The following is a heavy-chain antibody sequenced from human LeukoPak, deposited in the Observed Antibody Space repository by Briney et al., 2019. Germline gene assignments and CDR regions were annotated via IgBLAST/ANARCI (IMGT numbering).Heavy chain of an antibody. V-gene: IGHV3-23*01. CDR3: AKDIVVVVAAKYYYYYYGMDV. CDR2: ISGSGGST. J-gene: IGHJ6*02. Sequence: GGSLRLSCAASGFTFSSYAMSWVRQAPGKGLEWVSAISGSGGSTYYADSVKGRFTISRDSSKNTLFLQMNSLRAEDTAVYYCAKDIVVVVAAKYYYYYYGMDVWGQGTTVTVSS. D-gene: IGHD2-15*01. CDR1: GFTFSSYA.